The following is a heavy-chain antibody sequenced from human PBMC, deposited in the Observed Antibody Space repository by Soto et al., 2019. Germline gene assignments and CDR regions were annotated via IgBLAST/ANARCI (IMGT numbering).Heavy chain of an antibody. D-gene: IGHD7-27*01. Sequence: EVQLVNSGGGLVQPGGSLRLSCAASGFTLSDHYIDWVRQATGKGLEWVGRSRNKAYSYTTEFAASVKGRFTISRDDSKNSLYLQMNSLKIEDTAVYYCTGGGHPWGYFSCWGQGTLVTVSS. V-gene: IGHV3-72*01. J-gene: IGHJ4*02. CDR2: SRNKAYSYTT. CDR1: GFTLSDHY. CDR3: TGGGHPWGYFSC.